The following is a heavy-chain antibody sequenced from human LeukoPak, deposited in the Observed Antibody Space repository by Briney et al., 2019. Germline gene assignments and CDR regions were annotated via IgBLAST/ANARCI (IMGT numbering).Heavy chain of an antibody. V-gene: IGHV3-30*03. CDR2: ISYEGSKK. Sequence: GGSLRLSCAASGFTFSSYGMYWVRQGPGKGLEWVAYISYEGSKKYYADSVKGRFTISRDNAKNSLYLQMNSLRAEDTAVYYCARLNDSGSNYCDYWGQGTLATVSP. CDR1: GFTFSSYG. D-gene: IGHD3-10*01. CDR3: ARLNDSGSNYCDY. J-gene: IGHJ4*02.